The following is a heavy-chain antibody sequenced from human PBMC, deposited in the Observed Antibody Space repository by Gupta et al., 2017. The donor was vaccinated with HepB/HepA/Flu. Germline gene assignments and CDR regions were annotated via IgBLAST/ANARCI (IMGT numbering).Heavy chain of an antibody. CDR3: ARGGEGMDV. V-gene: IGHV3-13*01. D-gene: IGHD3-10*01. J-gene: IGHJ6*02. CDR1: GFTFISYD. CDR2: IGTAGDT. Sequence: EVQLVESGGGLVQPGGSLRLPFAASGFTFISYDMHWVRQATGKGLEWVSAIGTAGDTYYPGSVKGRFTISRENAKNSLYLQMNSLRAGDTAVYYCARGGEGMDVWGQGTTVTVSS.